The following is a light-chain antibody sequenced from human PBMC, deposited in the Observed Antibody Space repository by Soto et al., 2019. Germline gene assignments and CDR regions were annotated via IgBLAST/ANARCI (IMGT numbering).Light chain of an antibody. J-gene: IGKJ4*01. CDR1: QSVSNY. CDR2: DAS. V-gene: IGKV3-11*01. Sequence: EIVLTQSPATLSLSTGERATLSCRASQSVSNYLAWFQQKPGQAPRLLIYDASNKATGIPARFSGSWSGTDFTPIISSLEPEDFAVYYCPQRSSRALLTFGGGTKVEI. CDR3: PQRSSRALLT.